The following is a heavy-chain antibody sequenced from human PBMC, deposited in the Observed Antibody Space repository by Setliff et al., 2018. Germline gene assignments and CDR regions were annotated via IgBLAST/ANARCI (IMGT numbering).Heavy chain of an antibody. CDR1: GYSFTSYW. J-gene: IGHJ4*02. D-gene: IGHD5-12*01. CDR3: ASKGGYDFPHYFDY. V-gene: IGHV1-18*04. Sequence: GESLKISCKGSGYSFTSYWIGWVRQMPGKGLEWMGWISAYNGNTNYAQKLQGRVTMTTDTSTSTAYMELSSLRSEDTAVYYCASKGGYDFPHYFDYWGQGTLVTVSS. CDR2: ISAYNGNT.